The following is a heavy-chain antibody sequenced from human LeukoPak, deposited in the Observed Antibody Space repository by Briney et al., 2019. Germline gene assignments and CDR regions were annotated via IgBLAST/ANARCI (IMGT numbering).Heavy chain of an antibody. D-gene: IGHD3-22*01. CDR2: ISSSGSTI. Sequence: GGSLRLSCAASGFTFSSYEMNWVRRAPGKGLEWVSYISSSGSTIYYADSVKGRFTISRDNAKNSLYLQMNSLRAEDTAVYYCARENYYDSSGYTDWGQGTLVTVSS. J-gene: IGHJ4*02. V-gene: IGHV3-48*03. CDR3: ARENYYDSSGYTD. CDR1: GFTFSSYE.